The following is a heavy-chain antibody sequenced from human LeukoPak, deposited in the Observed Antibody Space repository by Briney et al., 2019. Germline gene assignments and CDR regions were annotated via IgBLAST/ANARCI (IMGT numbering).Heavy chain of an antibody. J-gene: IGHJ5*02. CDR3: GYYGSGNDFGFDP. Sequence: SETLSLTCTVSGGSISSYYWSWIRQPPGKGLEWIGYIYYSGSTNYNPSLKSRVTISVDTSKNQFSLKLTSVTAADTAVARGGYYGSGNDFGFDPWGQGTLVTVSS. CDR1: GGSISSYY. V-gene: IGHV4-59*01. CDR2: IYYSGST. D-gene: IGHD3-10*01.